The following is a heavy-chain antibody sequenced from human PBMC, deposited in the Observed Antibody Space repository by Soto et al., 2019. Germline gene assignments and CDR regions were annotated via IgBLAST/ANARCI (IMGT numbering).Heavy chain of an antibody. CDR3: ARQSGGGYYKRNSNWFDP. D-gene: IGHD3-22*01. CDR2: IYYSGST. V-gene: IGHV4-59*01. Sequence: SETLSLTCTVSGGSISSYYWSWIRQPPGKGLEWIGYIYYSGSTNYNPSLKSRVTMSVDTSKNQFSLKLSSVTAADTAVYYCARQSGGGYYKRNSNWFDPWGQGTLVTVSS. J-gene: IGHJ5*02. CDR1: GGSISSYY.